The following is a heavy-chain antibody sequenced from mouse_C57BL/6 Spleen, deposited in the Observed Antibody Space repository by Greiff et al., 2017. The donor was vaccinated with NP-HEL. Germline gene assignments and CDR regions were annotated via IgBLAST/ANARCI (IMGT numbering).Heavy chain of an antibody. CDR2: ISYDGSN. Sequence: EVKLQESGPGLVKPSQSLSLTCSVTGYSITSGYYWNWIRQFPGNKLEWMGYISYDGSNNYNPSLKNRISITRDTSKNQFFLKLNSVTTEDTATYYCARNWDECYFDYWGQGTTLTVSS. CDR3: ARNWDECYFDY. J-gene: IGHJ2*01. V-gene: IGHV3-6*01. D-gene: IGHD4-1*01. CDR1: GYSITSGYY.